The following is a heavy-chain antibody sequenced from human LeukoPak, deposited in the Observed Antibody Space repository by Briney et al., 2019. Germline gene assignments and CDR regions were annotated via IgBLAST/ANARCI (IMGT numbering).Heavy chain of an antibody. Sequence: GGSLRLSCAASGFTLSSYSMNWVRQAPGKGLEWVSFISSSSVYIYYTDSVKGRFTISRDNAKNSLYLQMNSLRAEDTAVYYCARVLGPNWFDPWGQGTLVTVSS. CDR3: ARVLGPNWFDP. CDR1: GFTLSSYS. CDR2: ISSSSVYI. J-gene: IGHJ5*02. V-gene: IGHV3-21*01.